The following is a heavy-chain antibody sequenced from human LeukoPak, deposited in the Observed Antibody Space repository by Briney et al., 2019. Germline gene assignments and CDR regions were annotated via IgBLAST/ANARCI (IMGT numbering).Heavy chain of an antibody. CDR3: ARDEKEAGMVRGVMGYDY. Sequence: KTGGSLRLSCAASGFTFSDYYMRGIRQAPGKGLEWVSYISSSGSTIYYADSVKGRFTISRDNAKNSLYLQMNSLRAEDTAVYYCARDEKEAGMVRGVMGYDYWGQGTLVTVSS. CDR2: ISSSGSTI. D-gene: IGHD3-10*01. CDR1: GFTFSDYY. V-gene: IGHV3-11*01. J-gene: IGHJ4*02.